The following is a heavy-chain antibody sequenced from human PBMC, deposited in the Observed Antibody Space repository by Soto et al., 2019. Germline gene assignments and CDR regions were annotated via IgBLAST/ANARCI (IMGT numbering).Heavy chain of an antibody. Sequence: GGSLRLSCVASGFTFSSYEMMWVRQAPGKGLEWVSFIHTSGGTIYYADSVKGRFSISRDNAQNSLYLQMNSLRADDTAVYYCATSLSGYYYNYWGQGTLVTVSS. CDR2: IHTSGGTI. CDR3: ATSLSGYYYNY. J-gene: IGHJ4*02. V-gene: IGHV3-48*03. D-gene: IGHD3-22*01. CDR1: GFTFSSYE.